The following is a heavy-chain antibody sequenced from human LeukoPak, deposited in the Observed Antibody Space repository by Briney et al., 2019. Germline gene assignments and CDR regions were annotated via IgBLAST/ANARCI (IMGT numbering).Heavy chain of an antibody. D-gene: IGHD5-24*01. CDR2: INHSGST. CDR3: ARGGDGYNFDY. V-gene: IGHV4-34*01. Sequence: SETLSLTCAVYGGSFSGYYWSGIRQPPGKGLEWIGEINHSGSTNYNPSLKSRVTISVDTSKNQFSLKLSSVTAADTAVYYCARGGDGYNFDYWGQGTLVTVSS. J-gene: IGHJ4*02. CDR1: GGSFSGYY.